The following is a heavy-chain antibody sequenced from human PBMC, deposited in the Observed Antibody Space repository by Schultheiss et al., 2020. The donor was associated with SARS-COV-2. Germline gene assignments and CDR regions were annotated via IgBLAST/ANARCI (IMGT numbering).Heavy chain of an antibody. CDR1: GFTFSRFA. V-gene: IGHV3-23*01. Sequence: GESLKISCAASGFTFSRFAMTWVRQAPGKGLEWVSAISGSGLKTYYADSVQGRFRSSRDNANNTTSLQMNSLKVEDTAVYYCAKGTIFGVVTGFDYWGQGTLVTVSS. CDR2: ISGSGLKT. J-gene: IGHJ4*02. D-gene: IGHD3-3*01. CDR3: AKGTIFGVVTGFDY.